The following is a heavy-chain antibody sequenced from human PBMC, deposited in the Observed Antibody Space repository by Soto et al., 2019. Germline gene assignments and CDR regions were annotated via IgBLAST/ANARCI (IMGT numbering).Heavy chain of an antibody. D-gene: IGHD3-16*01. V-gene: IGHV1-46*01. Sequence: ASVKVSCKASGSTFTSYYIQWVRQAPGQGLAWMGIINPSGGGTSYAQKFQGRVTMTRDSSTSTVYMELSSLTSEDTAVYYCARGGPVPTWGYYFDYWGQGTLVTVSS. CDR1: GSTFTSYY. J-gene: IGHJ4*02. CDR2: INPSGGGT. CDR3: ARGGPVPTWGYYFDY.